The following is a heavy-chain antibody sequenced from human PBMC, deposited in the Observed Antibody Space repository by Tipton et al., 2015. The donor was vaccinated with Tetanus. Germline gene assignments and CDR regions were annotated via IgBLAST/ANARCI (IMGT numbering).Heavy chain of an antibody. J-gene: IGHJ4*02. CDR3: AKDNPPWLEDY. CDR1: GVTFRDYW. CDR2: IDQGGSGT. D-gene: IGHD6-19*01. Sequence: SLRLSCAASGVTFRDYWMYWVRQAPGKGLVWVSRIDQGGSGTDYADSVKGRFTISRDNSKHTLHLQMNSLRAEDTAVYYCAKDNPPWLEDYWGQGTLVTVSS. V-gene: IGHV3-74*01.